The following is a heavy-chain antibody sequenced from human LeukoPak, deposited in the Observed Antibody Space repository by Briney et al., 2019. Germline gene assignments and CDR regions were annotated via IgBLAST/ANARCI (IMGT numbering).Heavy chain of an antibody. CDR1: GYTFTGYY. J-gene: IGHJ4*02. Sequence: GASVKVSRKASGYTFTGYYMHWVRQAPGQGLEWMGWINPNSGGTNYAQKFQGRVTMTRDTSISTAYMELSRLRSDDTAVYYCARVGAVIAARPFDYWGQGTLVTVSS. CDR3: ARVGAVIAARPFDY. CDR2: INPNSGGT. D-gene: IGHD6-6*01. V-gene: IGHV1-2*02.